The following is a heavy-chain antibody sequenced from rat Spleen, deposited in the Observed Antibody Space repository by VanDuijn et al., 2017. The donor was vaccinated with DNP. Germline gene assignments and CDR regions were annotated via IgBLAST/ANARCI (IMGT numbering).Heavy chain of an antibody. V-gene: IGHV5S13*01. D-gene: IGHD5-1*01. Sequence: EVQLVESGGGLVQPGRSLKLSCTASGFIFGDYNMAWVRQAPKKGLDWVASISTGGDYTHYRDSVKGRFTISRDNAKNSQYLQMDSLRSEDTATYYCARGSGSYYWYFDFWGPGTMVTVSS. J-gene: IGHJ1*01. CDR2: ISTGGDYT. CDR1: GFIFGDYN. CDR3: ARGSGSYYWYFDF.